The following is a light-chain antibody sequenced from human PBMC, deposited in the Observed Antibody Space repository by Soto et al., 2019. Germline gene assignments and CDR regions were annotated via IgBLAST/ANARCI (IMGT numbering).Light chain of an antibody. Sequence: PGERATLSCRASQSVSSFLAWYQQKPGQTPRLLIYDASKRATGIPVRFSGSGSGTDFTPTISSLEPEDFAVYYCQQRTNWPPALSFGGGTKVEI. CDR3: QQRTNWPPALS. J-gene: IGKJ4*01. CDR2: DAS. V-gene: IGKV3-11*01. CDR1: QSVSSF.